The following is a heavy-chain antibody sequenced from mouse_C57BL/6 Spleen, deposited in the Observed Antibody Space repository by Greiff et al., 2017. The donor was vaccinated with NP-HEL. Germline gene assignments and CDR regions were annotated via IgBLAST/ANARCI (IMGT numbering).Heavy chain of an antibody. CDR3: ASYYYGSSYYFDY. D-gene: IGHD1-1*01. Sequence: EVQRVESGAELVKPGASVKLSCTASGFNIKDYYMHWVKQRTEQGLEWIGRIDPEDGETKYAPKFQGKATITADTSSNTAYLQLSSLTSEDTAVYYCASYYYGSSYYFDYWGQGTTLTVSS. CDR2: IDPEDGET. V-gene: IGHV14-2*01. J-gene: IGHJ2*01. CDR1: GFNIKDYY.